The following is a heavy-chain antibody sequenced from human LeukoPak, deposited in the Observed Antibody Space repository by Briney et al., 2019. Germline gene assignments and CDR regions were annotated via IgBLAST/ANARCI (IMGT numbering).Heavy chain of an antibody. J-gene: IGHJ4*02. CDR3: AGVVVPAAGYFYFDY. V-gene: IGHV3-9*01. CDR1: GFTFDDYA. CDR2: ISWNSGSI. Sequence: GGSLRLSCAASGFTFDDYAMHWVRQAPGKGLEWVSGISWNSGSIGYADSVKGRFTISRDNAKNSLYLQMNSLRAEDTALYYCAGVVVPAAGYFYFDYWGQGTLVTVSS. D-gene: IGHD2-2*01.